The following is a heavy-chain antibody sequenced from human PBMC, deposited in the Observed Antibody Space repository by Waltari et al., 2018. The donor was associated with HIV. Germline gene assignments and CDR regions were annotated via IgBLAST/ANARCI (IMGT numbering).Heavy chain of an antibody. D-gene: IGHD3-22*01. J-gene: IGHJ4*02. CDR3: ARDSGTYYYDSSGYYYG. CDR1: GYSISSGYY. V-gene: IGHV4-38-2*02. Sequence: QVQLQESGPGLVKPSETLSLTCTVSGYSISSGYYWGWIRQPPGKGLEWIGSIYHSGSTYYNPSLKSRVTISVDTSKNQFSLKLSSVTAADTAVYYCARDSGTYYYDSSGYYYGWGQGTLVTVSS. CDR2: IYHSGST.